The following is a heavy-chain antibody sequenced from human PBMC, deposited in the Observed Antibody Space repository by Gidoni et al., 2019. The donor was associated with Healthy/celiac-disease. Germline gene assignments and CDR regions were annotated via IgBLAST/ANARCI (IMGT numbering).Heavy chain of an antibody. D-gene: IGHD1-26*01. CDR3: TTDRERQPDYFDY. CDR2: IKSKTDGGTT. J-gene: IGHJ4*02. V-gene: IGHV3-15*01. CDR1: GFTFCNAW. Sequence: EVQLLEYGGGLVKPGGSLRVFCAASGFTFCNAWMSWVRQAPGKGLEWVGRIKSKTDGGTTDYAAPVKGRFTISRDDSKNTLYLQMNSLKTEDTAVYYCTTDRERQPDYFDYWGQGTLVTVSS.